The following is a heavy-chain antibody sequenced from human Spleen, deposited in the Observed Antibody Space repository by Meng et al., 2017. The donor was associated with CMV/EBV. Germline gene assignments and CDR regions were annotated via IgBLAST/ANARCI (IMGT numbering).Heavy chain of an antibody. CDR1: GFTFSSYA. J-gene: IGHJ3*02. Sequence: GESLKISCAASGFTFSSYAMHWVRQAPGKGLEWVAVISYDGSNKYYADPVKGRFTISRDNSKNTLYLQMNSLRAEDTAVYYCARAKDIVVRAFDIWGQGTMVTVSS. V-gene: IGHV3-30-3*01. D-gene: IGHD2-2*01. CDR3: ARAKDIVVRAFDI. CDR2: ISYDGSNK.